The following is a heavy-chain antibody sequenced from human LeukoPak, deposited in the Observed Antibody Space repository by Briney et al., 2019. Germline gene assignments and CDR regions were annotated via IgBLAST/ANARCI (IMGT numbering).Heavy chain of an antibody. CDR1: GGSISSSSYY. CDR3: AREGYCSSTSCYESPFDYYYYYMDV. J-gene: IGHJ6*03. Sequence: TSETLSLTCAVSGGSISSSSYYWGWIRQPPGKGLEWIGSIYYSGSTYYNPSLKSRVTISVDTSKNQFSLKLSSVTAADTAVYYCAREGYCSSTSCYESPFDYYYYYMDVWGKGTTVTVSS. V-gene: IGHV4-39*07. CDR2: IYYSGST. D-gene: IGHD2-2*01.